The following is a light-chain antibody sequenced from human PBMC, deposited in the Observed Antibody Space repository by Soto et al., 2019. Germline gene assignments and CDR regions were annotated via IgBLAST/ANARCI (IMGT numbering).Light chain of an antibody. Sequence: QSALTQPASVSGSPGQSVTISCTGTSSDVGAYKYVSWYQQHPGKAPKLMIYEVSNRPSGVSNRFSGSKSGNTASLTISGLQAEDEADYYCCSYAGSSTVFGTGTKVTVL. CDR3: CSYAGSSTV. CDR2: EVS. CDR1: SSDVGAYKY. J-gene: IGLJ1*01. V-gene: IGLV2-14*01.